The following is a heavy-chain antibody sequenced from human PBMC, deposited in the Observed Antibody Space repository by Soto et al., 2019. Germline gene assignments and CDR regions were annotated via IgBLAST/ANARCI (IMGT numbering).Heavy chain of an antibody. CDR2: INHSGST. Sequence: SETLSLTCAFYGGSFSGYYWSLIRQPPGKGLEWIGEINHSGSTNYNPSLKSRVTISVDTSKNQFSLKLSSVTAADTAVYYCARPTTGSSPDYWGQGTQVTVSS. J-gene: IGHJ4*02. CDR1: GGSFSGYY. V-gene: IGHV4-34*01. CDR3: ARPTTGSSPDY. D-gene: IGHD6-13*01.